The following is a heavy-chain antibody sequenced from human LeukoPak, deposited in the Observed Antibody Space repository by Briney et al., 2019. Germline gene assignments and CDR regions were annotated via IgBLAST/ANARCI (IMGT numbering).Heavy chain of an antibody. CDR1: GFIFSNYG. Sequence: PGGSLRLSCAASGFIFSNYGMHWVRQAPGMGLEWVAIIRSDGSNKYYADSVKGRFTVSRDNSKNTLYLQMNSLRAEDTAMYYCGKGPHYYMDVWGKGTTVTVSS. CDR2: IRSDGSNK. V-gene: IGHV3-30*02. J-gene: IGHJ6*03. CDR3: GKGPHYYMDV.